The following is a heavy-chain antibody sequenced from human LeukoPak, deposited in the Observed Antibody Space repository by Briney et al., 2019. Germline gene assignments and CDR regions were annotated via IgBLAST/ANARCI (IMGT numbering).Heavy chain of an antibody. J-gene: IGHJ5*02. V-gene: IGHV4-59*01. CDR2: IHYTGST. Sequence: SETLSLTCAVYGGSFSGYYWSWIRQSPGKGLECIGYIHYTGSTNYNPSLKSRVTISVETSRNQFSLKLKSVTAADTAVYYCARGGYYGSGNDFRFDPWGQGTLVTVSS. CDR3: ARGGYYGSGNDFRFDP. CDR1: GGSFSGYY. D-gene: IGHD3-10*01.